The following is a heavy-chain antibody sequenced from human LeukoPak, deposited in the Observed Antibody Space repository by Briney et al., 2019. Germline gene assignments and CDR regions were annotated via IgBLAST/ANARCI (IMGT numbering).Heavy chain of an antibody. J-gene: IGHJ4*02. Sequence: GASVKVSCTASGYTFTSYDINWVRQATGQGLEWMGWMNPNSGNTGYAQKFQGRVTMTRNTSISTAYMELSSLRSEDMAVYYCARAIVATIGNDYWGQGTLVTVSS. CDR3: ARAIVATIGNDY. CDR2: MNPNSGNT. CDR1: GYTFTSYD. V-gene: IGHV1-8*01. D-gene: IGHD5-12*01.